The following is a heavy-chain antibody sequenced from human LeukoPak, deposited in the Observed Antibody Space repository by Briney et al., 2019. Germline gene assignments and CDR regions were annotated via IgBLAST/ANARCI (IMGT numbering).Heavy chain of an antibody. CDR1: GFTFSSYA. Sequence: GESLRLSCAASGFTFSSYAMHWVRQAPGKGLEWVAVISYDGSNKYYADSVKGRFTISRDSSKNTLYLQMNSLRAEDTAVYYCARDRYPYDSSGYAFNWGQGTLVTVSS. V-gene: IGHV3-30-3*01. D-gene: IGHD3-22*01. CDR2: ISYDGSNK. J-gene: IGHJ4*02. CDR3: ARDRYPYDSSGYAFN.